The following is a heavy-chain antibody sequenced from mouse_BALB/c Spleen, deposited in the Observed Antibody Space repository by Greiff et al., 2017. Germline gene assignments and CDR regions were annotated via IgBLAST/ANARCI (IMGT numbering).Heavy chain of an antibody. Sequence: QVQLQQSGPGLVAPSQSLSITCTVSGFSLTSYGVHWVRQPPGKGLEWLGVIWAGGSTNYNSALMSRLSISKDNSKSQVFLKMNSLQTDDTAMYYCARAYYGNYGGYFDYWGQGTTLTVSS. CDR1: GFSLTSYG. CDR2: IWAGGST. CDR3: ARAYYGNYGGYFDY. D-gene: IGHD2-10*01. J-gene: IGHJ2*01. V-gene: IGHV2-9*02.